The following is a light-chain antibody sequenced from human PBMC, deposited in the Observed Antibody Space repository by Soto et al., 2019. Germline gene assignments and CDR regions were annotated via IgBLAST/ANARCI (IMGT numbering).Light chain of an antibody. Sequence: EIVLTQSPGTLSLSAGERATLSFRASQSVSSSYLAWYQQKPGQATRLIIYGASSRATVIPDRFSGSGSGTDFTLNISRLEPEDFEVYYCQQYISSPWMFGQGTKVEIK. J-gene: IGKJ1*01. CDR2: GAS. CDR3: QQYISSPWM. CDR1: QSVSSSY. V-gene: IGKV3-20*01.